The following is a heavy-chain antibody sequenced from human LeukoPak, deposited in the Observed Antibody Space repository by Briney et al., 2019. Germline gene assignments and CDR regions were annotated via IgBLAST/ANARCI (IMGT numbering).Heavy chain of an antibody. V-gene: IGHV4-59*01. CDR1: GGSISSYY. CDR2: IYYSGNT. Sequence: PSETLSLTCTVSGGSISSYYWSWIRQPPGKGLEWIGYIYYSGNTNYNPSLKSRVTLSVDTSKNQFSLKLTSVTAADTAVYYCARGGLGYCTGGSCLQPPFDYWGQGTLVTVSS. J-gene: IGHJ4*02. CDR3: ARGGLGYCTGGSCLQPPFDY. D-gene: IGHD2-15*01.